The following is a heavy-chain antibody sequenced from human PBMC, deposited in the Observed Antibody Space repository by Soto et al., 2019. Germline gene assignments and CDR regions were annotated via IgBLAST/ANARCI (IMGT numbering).Heavy chain of an antibody. J-gene: IGHJ4*02. Sequence: EMQLLECGGGLVQPGGSLRLSCAASGFTFSSYAMSWVRQAPGKGLEWVSDISGSGGSTYYADSVKGRFTISRDNSKNTLYLQMNSLRAEDTAVYYCAKATVDTAMAVDYWGQGTLVTVSS. CDR2: ISGSGGST. D-gene: IGHD5-18*01. CDR3: AKATVDTAMAVDY. CDR1: GFTFSSYA. V-gene: IGHV3-23*01.